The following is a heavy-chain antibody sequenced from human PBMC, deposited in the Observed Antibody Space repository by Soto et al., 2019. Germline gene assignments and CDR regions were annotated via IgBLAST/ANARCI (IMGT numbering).Heavy chain of an antibody. Sequence: PSETLSLTCTVSGDSMRSYSWSWIRQPPGKGLEWIGYIYYSGSTTYNPSFKSRVTISIDTSEKQFFLKLTSVTATDTAVYFCAGDYGSGSYRFDYWGQGALVTVSS. J-gene: IGHJ4*02. CDR1: GDSMRSYS. CDR3: AGDYGSGSYRFDY. D-gene: IGHD3-10*01. CDR2: IYYSGST. V-gene: IGHV4-59*01.